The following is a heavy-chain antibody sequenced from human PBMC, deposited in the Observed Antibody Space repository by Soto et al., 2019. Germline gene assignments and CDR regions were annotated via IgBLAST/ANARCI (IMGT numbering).Heavy chain of an antibody. CDR1: GFTFSSYG. V-gene: IGHV3-33*01. CDR3: ARDYDSSGYPRYYFDY. D-gene: IGHD3-22*01. CDR2: IWYDGSKK. J-gene: IGHJ4*02. Sequence: QVQLVESGGGVVQPGRSLRLSCAASGFTFSSYGMHWVRQAPGKGLEWVAVIWYDGSKKYYADSVKGRFTISRDNSKNMLYLQMNSLRAEDTAVYYCARDYDSSGYPRYYFDYWGQGTLVTVSS.